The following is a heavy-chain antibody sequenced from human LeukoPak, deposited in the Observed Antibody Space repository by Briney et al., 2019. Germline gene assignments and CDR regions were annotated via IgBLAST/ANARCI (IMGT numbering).Heavy chain of an antibody. CDR2: IDGTSTNI. CDR3: ARDDPSMIAALHY. D-gene: IGHD6-6*01. V-gene: IGHV3-21*01. Sequence: GGSLRLSCATSGFTFWNYRMNWVRQAPGKGLEWVSSIDGTSTNIYYADSVKGRFTISRDNAKNSVYLQMSSLRAEDTAVYYCARDDPSMIAALHYWGQGTLVTVSS. CDR1: GFTFWNYR. J-gene: IGHJ4*02.